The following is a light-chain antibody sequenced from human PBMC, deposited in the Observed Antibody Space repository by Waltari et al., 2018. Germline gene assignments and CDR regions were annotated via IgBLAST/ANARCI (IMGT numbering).Light chain of an antibody. CDR2: VAS. CDR3: LQHSSYSLT. Sequence: DIQMTQSTYAISASVAARLTITCRASQGISNYLVWFQQKQGRVPKRLIYVASNVESGVPSRCSGSGSGTEFTLTITSLQPEDFAAYYCLQHSSYSLTFGQGTKVDIK. V-gene: IGKV1-17*03. J-gene: IGKJ1*01. CDR1: QGISNY.